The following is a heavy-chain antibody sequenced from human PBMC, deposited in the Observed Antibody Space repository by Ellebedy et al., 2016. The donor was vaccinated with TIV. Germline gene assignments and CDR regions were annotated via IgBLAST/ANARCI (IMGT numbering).Heavy chain of an antibody. CDR1: GYTLFYYG. D-gene: IGHD1-26*01. Sequence: ASVKVSXXASGYTLFYYGINWVRQAPGQGLEWMGWINTYNGNTDYAQKFQGRVTITADESTSTAYMELSSLRSEDTAVYYCARDRGSSGTYYPRLGYYYYMDVWGKGTTVTVSS. CDR3: ARDRGSSGTYYPRLGYYYYMDV. CDR2: INTYNGNT. J-gene: IGHJ6*03. V-gene: IGHV1-18*04.